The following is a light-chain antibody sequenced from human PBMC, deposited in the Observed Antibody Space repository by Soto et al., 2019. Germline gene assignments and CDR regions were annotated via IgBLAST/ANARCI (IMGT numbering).Light chain of an antibody. V-gene: IGLV2-14*01. Sequence: QSALTQPASVSGSPGQSITISCTGTSRGVGGYNYVSWYQQHPGKAPKLMIYDVSNRPSGVSNRFSGSKSGNTASLTISGLQAEDEADYYCSSYTSSSTLYVFGTGTKLTVL. CDR1: SRGVGGYNY. J-gene: IGLJ1*01. CDR2: DVS. CDR3: SSYTSSSTLYV.